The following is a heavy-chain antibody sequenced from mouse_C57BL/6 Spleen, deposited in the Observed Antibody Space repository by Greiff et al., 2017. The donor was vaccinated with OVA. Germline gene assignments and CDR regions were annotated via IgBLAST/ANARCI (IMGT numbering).Heavy chain of an antibody. CDR3: ASPSYGGSYLWFAY. V-gene: IGHV1-18*01. Sequence: EVQLQQSGPELVKPGASVKIPCKASGYTFTDYNMDWVKQSHGKSLEWIGDINPNNGGTIYNQKFKGKATLTVDKSSSTAYMELRSLTSEDTADDYGASPSYGGSYLWFAYWGQGTLVTVSA. CDR2: INPNNGGT. D-gene: IGHD1-1*01. J-gene: IGHJ3*01. CDR1: GYTFTDYN.